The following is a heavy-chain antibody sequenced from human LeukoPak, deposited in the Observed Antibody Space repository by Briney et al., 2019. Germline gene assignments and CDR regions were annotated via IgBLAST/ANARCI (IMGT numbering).Heavy chain of an antibody. Sequence: PGGSLRLSCAASGFTFSSYSMNWVRQAPGKGLEWVSSISSDTSYIYYADSVKGRFTISRDNAKNSLYLQMNSLRAEDTAVYYCARVLGQWLVDYWGQGTLVTVSS. J-gene: IGHJ4*02. CDR2: ISSDTSYI. D-gene: IGHD6-19*01. V-gene: IGHV3-21*01. CDR3: ARVLGQWLVDY. CDR1: GFTFSSYS.